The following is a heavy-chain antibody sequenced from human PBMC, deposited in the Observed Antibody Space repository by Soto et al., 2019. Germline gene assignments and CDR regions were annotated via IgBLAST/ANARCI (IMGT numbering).Heavy chain of an antibody. CDR3: ATVKLRFLEWLLNFDY. Sequence: ASVKVSCKVSGYTLTELSMHWLRQAPGKGLEWMGGFDPEDGETIYAQKFQGRVTMTEDTSTDTAYMELSSLRSEDTAVYYCATVKLRFLEWLLNFDYWGQGTLVTVSS. J-gene: IGHJ4*02. CDR1: GYTLTELS. D-gene: IGHD3-3*01. V-gene: IGHV1-24*01. CDR2: FDPEDGET.